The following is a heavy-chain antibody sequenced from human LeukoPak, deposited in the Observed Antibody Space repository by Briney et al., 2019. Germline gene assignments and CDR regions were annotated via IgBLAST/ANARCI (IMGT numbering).Heavy chain of an antibody. V-gene: IGHV1-2*06. CDR1: GYTFTGYY. CDR2: INPNSGGT. CDR3: ARDPDSVVEYPWDRD. Sequence: ASVKVSCKASGYTFTGYYMHWVRQAPGQGLEWMGRINPNSGGTNYAQKFQGRVTMTRDTSISTAYMELSRLRSDDTAVYYCARDPDSVVEYPWDRDGGQGTLVTVSS. J-gene: IGHJ4*02. D-gene: IGHD2-2*01.